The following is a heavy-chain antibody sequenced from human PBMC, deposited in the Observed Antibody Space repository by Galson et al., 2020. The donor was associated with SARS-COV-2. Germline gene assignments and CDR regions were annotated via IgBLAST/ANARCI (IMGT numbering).Heavy chain of an antibody. J-gene: IGHJ4*02. CDR1: GFAFNSYE. CDR2: ISTSGRTI. Sequence: GGSLRLSCATSGFAFNSYEMNWVRQAPGKGLEWVSYISTSGRTISYVDSVKGRFTISRDNTKNSLYLQMNRLRAEDTAVYYCARHDSRGYYFIDNWGQGTLVTVSS. CDR3: ARHDSRGYYFIDN. V-gene: IGHV3-48*03. D-gene: IGHD3-22*01.